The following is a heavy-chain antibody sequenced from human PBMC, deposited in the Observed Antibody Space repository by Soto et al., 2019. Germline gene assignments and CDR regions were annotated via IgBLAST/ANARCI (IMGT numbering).Heavy chain of an antibody. J-gene: IGHJ4*02. CDR3: AKGRGGRGGGFDY. CDR1: GFTFSSYG. V-gene: IGHV3-30*18. D-gene: IGHD3-10*01. CDR2: ISYDGSKK. Sequence: QVQLVESGGGVVQPGRSLRLSCAASGFTFSSYGMHWVRQAPGKGLEWVAIISYDGSKKYYADSVEGRFTISRDNSKNTLFLQMNGLGAEESALYYCAKGRGGRGGGFDYWGQGTLVTVSS.